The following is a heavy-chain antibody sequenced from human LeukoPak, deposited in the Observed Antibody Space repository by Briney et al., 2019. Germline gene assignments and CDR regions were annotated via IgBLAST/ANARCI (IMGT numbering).Heavy chain of an antibody. Sequence: GGSLRLSCAASGFTFSSYAVSWDRQAPGKGLEWVSSISGSGGSTYSADSVKGRFTISRDNSKNTLYLQMNSLGAEDTALYYCAKDRSCTNDICHGDFDYWGQGTLVTVSS. D-gene: IGHD2-8*01. CDR2: ISGSGGST. CDR1: GFTFSSYA. CDR3: AKDRSCTNDICHGDFDY. V-gene: IGHV3-23*01. J-gene: IGHJ4*02.